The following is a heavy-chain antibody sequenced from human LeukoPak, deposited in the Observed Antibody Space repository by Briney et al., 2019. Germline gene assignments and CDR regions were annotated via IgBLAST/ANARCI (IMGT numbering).Heavy chain of an antibody. V-gene: IGHV3-23*01. CDR3: AKAGIVVVPAATLGYFDL. D-gene: IGHD2-2*01. Sequence: GGSRRLSCAASGFTFSSYAMSWVRQAPGKGLEWVSAISGSGGSTYYADSVKGRFTISRDNSKNTLYLQMNSLRAEDTAVYYCAKAGIVVVPAATLGYFDLWGRGTLVTVSS. CDR1: GFTFSSYA. CDR2: ISGSGGST. J-gene: IGHJ2*01.